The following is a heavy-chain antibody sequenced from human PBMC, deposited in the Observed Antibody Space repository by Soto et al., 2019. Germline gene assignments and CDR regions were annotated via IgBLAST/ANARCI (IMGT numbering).Heavy chain of an antibody. J-gene: IGHJ4*02. V-gene: IGHV4-31*03. Sequence: SETLSLTCSVSGASIRDSGYYWGWIRQHPGKGLEWIGYIYYSGSTYYNPSLTSRVTMSLDTSNNQFSLNLKSVSVADTAVYYCARVRPYYDFWSGYSDYWGPGTLVTVS. CDR1: GASIRDSGYY. D-gene: IGHD3-3*01. CDR3: ARVRPYYDFWSGYSDY. CDR2: IYYSGST.